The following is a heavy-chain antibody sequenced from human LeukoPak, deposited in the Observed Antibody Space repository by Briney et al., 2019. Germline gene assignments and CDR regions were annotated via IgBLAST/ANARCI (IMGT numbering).Heavy chain of an antibody. CDR2: FNHEDGET. CDR1: GYTLTELS. J-gene: IGHJ6*02. D-gene: IGHD1-7*01. Sequence: ASVTVSCKVSGYTLTELSMHWVRQAPGKGLEWMGGFNHEDGETIYAQKFQRRVTMTEDTSTDTAYMELTSLRSEDTAVYYCATAFKLELSYYYYGMYVWGQGATVTVSS. V-gene: IGHV1-24*01. CDR3: ATAFKLELSYYYYGMYV.